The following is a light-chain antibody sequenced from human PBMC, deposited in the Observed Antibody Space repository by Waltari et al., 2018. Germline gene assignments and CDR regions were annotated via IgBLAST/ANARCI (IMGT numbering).Light chain of an antibody. J-gene: IGLJ2*01. CDR1: SSDVGRYNL. Sequence: QSALTQPASVSGPPGQSITISCTGTSSDVGRYNLVSWYQQHPGKAPKLMIYEGSKRPSGVSNRCSGSKSGNTASLRISGLQAEDEADYYCCSYAGSSTFEVFGGGTKLTVL. CDR3: CSYAGSSTFEV. CDR2: EGS. V-gene: IGLV2-23*03.